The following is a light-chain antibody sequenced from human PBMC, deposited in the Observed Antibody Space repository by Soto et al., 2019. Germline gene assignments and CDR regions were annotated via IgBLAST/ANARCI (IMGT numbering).Light chain of an antibody. Sequence: EIVLTQSPGTLSLSPWERATLSCRASQSVSSNYLAWYQQKPGQAPRLLIYGASSRATGIPDRFSGSGSGAGFTLTISRLEPEDFAVYYCQQYGSSPRTFGQGTKVEIK. CDR1: QSVSSNY. CDR2: GAS. CDR3: QQYGSSPRT. J-gene: IGKJ1*01. V-gene: IGKV3-20*01.